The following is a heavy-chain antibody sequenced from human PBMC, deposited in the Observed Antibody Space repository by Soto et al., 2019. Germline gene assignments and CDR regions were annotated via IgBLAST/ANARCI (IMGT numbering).Heavy chain of an antibody. Sequence: CKASGYTFTSYDINWVRQATGQGLEWMGWMNPNSGNTGYAQKFQGRVTMTRNTSISTAYMELSSLRSEDTAVYYCASPARNYDFWSGYSFDIWGQGTMVTVSS. V-gene: IGHV1-8*01. CDR3: ASPARNYDFWSGYSFDI. J-gene: IGHJ3*02. CDR1: GYTFTSYD. CDR2: MNPNSGNT. D-gene: IGHD3-3*01.